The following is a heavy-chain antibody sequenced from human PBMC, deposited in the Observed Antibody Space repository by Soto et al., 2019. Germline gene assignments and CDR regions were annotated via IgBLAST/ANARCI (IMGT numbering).Heavy chain of an antibody. J-gene: IGHJ4*02. CDR3: ATHIHYYDSSGYQDY. CDR2: IVVGSGNT. Sequence: ASVKVSCKASGFTFTSSAVQWVRQARGQRLEWIGWIVVGSGNTNYAQKFQERVTITRDMSTSTAYMELSSLRSEDTAGYYCATHIHYYDSSGYQDYWGQGTLVTVSS. V-gene: IGHV1-58*01. CDR1: GFTFTSSA. D-gene: IGHD3-22*01.